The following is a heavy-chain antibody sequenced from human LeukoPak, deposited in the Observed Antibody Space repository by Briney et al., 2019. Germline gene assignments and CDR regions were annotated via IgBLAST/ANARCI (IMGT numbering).Heavy chain of an antibody. Sequence: SVKVSCKASGATFSDYALNWVRQAPGQGLEWMGVFIPILGTANSTQKFHDRLTITADMSTNTAYMELSRLRSEDTAVYFCAAIPVFGVVLHQEPVWGKGTTVTVSS. CDR1: GATFSDYA. CDR3: AAIPVFGVVLHQEPV. V-gene: IGHV1-69*10. CDR2: FIPILGTA. D-gene: IGHD3-3*01. J-gene: IGHJ6*04.